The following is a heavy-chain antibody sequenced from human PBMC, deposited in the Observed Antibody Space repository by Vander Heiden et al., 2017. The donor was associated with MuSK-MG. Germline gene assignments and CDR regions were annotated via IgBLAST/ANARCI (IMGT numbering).Heavy chain of an antibody. Sequence: EVQLLESGGGLVQPGGSLRLSCAASGFTFSSYAMSWVRQAPGKGLEWVSAISGSGGSTYYADSVKGRLTISRDNSKNTLYLQMNSLRAEDTAVYYCAKVVPAAMHYYYYMDVWGKGTTVTVSS. V-gene: IGHV3-23*01. CDR3: AKVVPAAMHYYYYMDV. CDR2: ISGSGGST. J-gene: IGHJ6*03. CDR1: GFTFSSYA. D-gene: IGHD2-2*01.